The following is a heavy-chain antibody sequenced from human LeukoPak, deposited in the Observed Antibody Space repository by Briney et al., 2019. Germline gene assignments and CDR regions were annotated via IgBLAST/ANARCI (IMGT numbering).Heavy chain of an antibody. D-gene: IGHD6-19*01. J-gene: IGHJ5*02. CDR2: IYYSGST. V-gene: IGHV4-39*07. CDR3: ARSRGVSSGWTLDNWFDP. CDR1: GGSISSSGYY. Sequence: SETLSLTCTVSGGSISSSGYYWGWIRQPPGKGLEWIGSIYYSGSTYYNPSLKSRVTISVDTSKNQFSLKLSSVTAADTAVYYCARSRGVSSGWTLDNWFDPWGQGTLVTVSS.